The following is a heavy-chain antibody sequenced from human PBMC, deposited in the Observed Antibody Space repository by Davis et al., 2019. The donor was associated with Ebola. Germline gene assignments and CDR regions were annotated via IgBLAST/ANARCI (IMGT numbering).Heavy chain of an antibody. V-gene: IGHV4-34*01. D-gene: IGHD3-22*01. J-gene: IGHJ3*02. Sequence: SETLSLTCAVYGGSFSGYYWSWIRQPPGKGLKWIGEINHSGSTNYNPSLKSRVTISVDTSKNQFSLKLSSVTAADTAVYYCARKSYYYDSSGYHRGAFDIWGQGTMVTVSS. CDR1: GGSFSGYY. CDR3: ARKSYYYDSSGYHRGAFDI. CDR2: INHSGST.